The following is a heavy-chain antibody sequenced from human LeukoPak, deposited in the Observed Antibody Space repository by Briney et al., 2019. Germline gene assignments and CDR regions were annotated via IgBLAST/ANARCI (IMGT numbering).Heavy chain of an antibody. J-gene: IGHJ4*02. CDR1: GYTFTSYD. CDR2: MNPGSGNT. CDR3: TRGGIIILGVATVVDY. V-gene: IGHV1-8*01. Sequence: ASVKVSCKASGYTFTSYDINWVRQTTGQGLEWMGWMNPGSGNTGYAQKFQGRVTMTRNTSISTVYMEVNGLRSEDTAVYYCTRGGIIILGVATVVDYWGQGTLVTVSS. D-gene: IGHD3/OR15-3a*01.